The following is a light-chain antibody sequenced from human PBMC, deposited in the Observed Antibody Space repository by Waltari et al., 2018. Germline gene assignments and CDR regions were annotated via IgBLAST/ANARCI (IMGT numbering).Light chain of an antibody. J-gene: IGLJ1*01. CDR1: TSDVGRYNR. Sequence: QSALTQPPSVSGSPGQSVTISCTGTTSDVGRYNRASWYQQAPGTAPKLLISEVSNRPSGVPDRFSGSKSDNTASLTISGLQAEDEADYYCSSYTSSITYVFGTGTKVTVL. CDR3: SSYTSSITYV. CDR2: EVS. V-gene: IGLV2-18*02.